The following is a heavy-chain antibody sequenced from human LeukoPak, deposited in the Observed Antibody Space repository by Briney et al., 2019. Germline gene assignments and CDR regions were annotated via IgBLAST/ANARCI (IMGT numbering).Heavy chain of an antibody. CDR2: IIPIFGTA. D-gene: IGHD3-22*01. J-gene: IGHJ4*02. Sequence: SVKVSCKASGGTFSSYAISWVRQAPGQGLEWMGGIIPIFGTANYAQKFQGRVTITADESTSTAYMELSSLRSEDTAVYHCARDVYYYDSSGYYNAYWGQGTLVTVSS. CDR1: GGTFSSYA. V-gene: IGHV1-69*13. CDR3: ARDVYYYDSSGYYNAY.